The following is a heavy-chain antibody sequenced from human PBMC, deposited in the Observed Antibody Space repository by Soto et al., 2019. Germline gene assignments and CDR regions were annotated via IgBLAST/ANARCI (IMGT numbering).Heavy chain of an antibody. CDR1: GGTISSWY. CDR3: ARRYGNAIDY. D-gene: IGHD1-1*01. V-gene: IGHV4-59*08. CDR2: IYYSGST. J-gene: IGHJ4*02. Sequence: QVQLQESGPGLVKPSETLSLTCTVSGGTISSWYWSWIRQPPGKGLEWIGYIYYSGSTNCNPSLKSRVTISVDTSKNQFSLKLSSVTAADTAVYYCARRYGNAIDYWGQGTLVTVSS.